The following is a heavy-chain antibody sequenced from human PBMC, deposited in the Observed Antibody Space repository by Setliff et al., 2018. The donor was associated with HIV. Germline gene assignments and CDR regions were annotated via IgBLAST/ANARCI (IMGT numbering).Heavy chain of an antibody. J-gene: IGHJ4*02. Sequence: SETLSLTCAVYGGSFSAYYWSWIRQPPGKGLEWIGEINHSGSTNYNPSLKSRVTISVDTSKNQFSLKLSSVTAADTAIYYCATIDGRWAPPQYYFDSWGLGTLVTVSS. D-gene: IGHD1-26*01. CDR2: INHSGST. V-gene: IGHV4-34*01. CDR1: GGSFSAYY. CDR3: ATIDGRWAPPQYYFDS.